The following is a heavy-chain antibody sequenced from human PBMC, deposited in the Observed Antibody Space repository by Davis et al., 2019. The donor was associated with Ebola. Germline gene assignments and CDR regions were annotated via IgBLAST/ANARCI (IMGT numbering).Heavy chain of an antibody. CDR2: IYSGGST. Sequence: GESLKISCAASGFTVSSNYMSWVRQAPGKGLEWVSVIYSGGSTYYADSVKGRFTMSRDNAKNSLYLQMNSLRAEDMAVYYCAKAGGSTTLTAPSMDVWGQGTTVTVSS. V-gene: IGHV3-66*01. D-gene: IGHD2/OR15-2a*01. CDR3: AKAGGSTTLTAPSMDV. J-gene: IGHJ6*02. CDR1: GFTVSSNY.